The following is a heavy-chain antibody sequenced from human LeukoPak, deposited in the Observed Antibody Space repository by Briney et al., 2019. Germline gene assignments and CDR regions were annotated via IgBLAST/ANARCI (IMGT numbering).Heavy chain of an antibody. J-gene: IGHJ6*03. CDR2: MNPSSDNT. CDR3: ARLVRGVIIYYYYYMDV. V-gene: IGHV1-8*01. Sequence: ASLKVSSTASGYTFTSYDINWVRQAPGQGLERMGWMNPSSDNTGDAQKFQGRVTMTRNTSISTAYMELSSLRSEDTAVYYCARLVRGVIIYYYYYMDVWGKGTTVTVSS. CDR1: GYTFTSYD. D-gene: IGHD3-10*01.